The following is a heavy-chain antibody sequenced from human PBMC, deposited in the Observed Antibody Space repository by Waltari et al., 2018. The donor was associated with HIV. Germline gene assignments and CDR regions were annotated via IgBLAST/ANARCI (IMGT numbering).Heavy chain of an antibody. CDR1: GYTFTSYA. CDR3: ARALADCSSTSCLYYYYGMDV. J-gene: IGHJ6*02. CDR2: INAGNGNT. D-gene: IGHD2-2*01. V-gene: IGHV1-3*01. Sequence: QVQLVQSGAEVKKPGASVKVSCKASGYTFTSYAMHWVRQAPGQRLEWMGWINAGNGNTKYSQKFQGRVTITRDTSASTAYMELSSLRSEDTAVYYCARALADCSSTSCLYYYYGMDVWGQGTTVTVSS.